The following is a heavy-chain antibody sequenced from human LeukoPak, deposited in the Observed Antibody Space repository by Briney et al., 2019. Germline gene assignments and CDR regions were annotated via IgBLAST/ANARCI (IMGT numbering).Heavy chain of an antibody. Sequence: ASVKVSCKASGYTFTSYDINWVRQATGQGLEWMGWINAGNGNTKYSQKFQGRVTITRDTSASTAYMELSSLRSEDTAVYYCARDSVTTTRYFDYWGQGTLVTVSS. CDR2: INAGNGNT. CDR3: ARDSVTTTRYFDY. V-gene: IGHV1-3*01. D-gene: IGHD5-12*01. CDR1: GYTFTSYD. J-gene: IGHJ4*02.